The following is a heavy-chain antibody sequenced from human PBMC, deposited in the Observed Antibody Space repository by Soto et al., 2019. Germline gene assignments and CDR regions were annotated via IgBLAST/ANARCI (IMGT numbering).Heavy chain of an antibody. CDR1: GYTFTSYY. Sequence: ASVKVSCKASGYTFTSYYMHWVRQAPGQGLEWMGIINPSGGSTSYAQKFQGRVTMTRDTSTSTVYMELSSLRSEDTAVCYCARVVRSSSAGGHAFDIWGQGTMVTVSS. CDR3: ARVVRSSSAGGHAFDI. V-gene: IGHV1-46*01. J-gene: IGHJ3*02. CDR2: INPSGGST. D-gene: IGHD6-6*01.